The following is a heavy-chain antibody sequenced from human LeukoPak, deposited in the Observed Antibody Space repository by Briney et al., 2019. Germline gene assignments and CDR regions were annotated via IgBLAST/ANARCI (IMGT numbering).Heavy chain of an antibody. D-gene: IGHD6-13*01. CDR1: GGTFSSYA. Sequence: SVKVSCKASGGTFSSYAISWVRQARGQGLEWMGRIIPILGIANYAQKFQGRVTITADKSTSTAYMELSSLRSEDTAVYYCARDAGTGYFDYWGQGTLVTVSS. CDR2: IIPILGIA. V-gene: IGHV1-69*04. J-gene: IGHJ4*02. CDR3: ARDAGTGYFDY.